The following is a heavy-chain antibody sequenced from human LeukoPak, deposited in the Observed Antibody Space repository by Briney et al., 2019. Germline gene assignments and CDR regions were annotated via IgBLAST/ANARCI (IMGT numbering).Heavy chain of an antibody. D-gene: IGHD5-18*01. CDR1: GYTFTSYG. V-gene: IGHV1-18*01. Sequence: GASVKVSCKASGYTFTSYGISWVRQAPGQGLEWMGWISAYNGNTNYAQKLQGRVTMTTDTSTSTAYTELRSLRSDDTAVYYCARAYSYGTLTLDYWGQGTLVTVSS. CDR3: ARAYSYGTLTLDY. CDR2: ISAYNGNT. J-gene: IGHJ4*02.